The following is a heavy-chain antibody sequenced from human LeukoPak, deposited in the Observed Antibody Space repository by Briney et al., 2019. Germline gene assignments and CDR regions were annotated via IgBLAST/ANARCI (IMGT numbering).Heavy chain of an antibody. V-gene: IGHV4-30-2*01. Sequence: PSQTLSLTCAVSGGSISSGGYSWSWIRQPPGKGLEWIGYIYHSGSTYYNPSLKSRVTISVDRSKNQFSLKLSSVTAADTAVYYCARGGYSSSWYGFDYWGQGTLATVSS. J-gene: IGHJ4*02. CDR1: GGSISSGGYS. CDR3: ARGGYSSSWYGFDY. D-gene: IGHD6-13*01. CDR2: IYHSGST.